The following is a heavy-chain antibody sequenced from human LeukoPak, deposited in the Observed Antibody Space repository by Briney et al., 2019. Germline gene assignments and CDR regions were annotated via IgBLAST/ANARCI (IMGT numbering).Heavy chain of an antibody. J-gene: IGHJ4*02. CDR3: AKDRSGSYEFDY. V-gene: IGHV3-43*01. Sequence: GGSLRLSCAASGFTFDDYTMHWVRQAPGKGLEWVSLISWDGGSTYYADSVKGRFTISRDNSKNSLYLQMNSLRTEDTALYYCAKDRSGSYEFDYWGQGTLVTVSS. CDR2: ISWDGGST. CDR1: GFTFDDYT. D-gene: IGHD1-26*01.